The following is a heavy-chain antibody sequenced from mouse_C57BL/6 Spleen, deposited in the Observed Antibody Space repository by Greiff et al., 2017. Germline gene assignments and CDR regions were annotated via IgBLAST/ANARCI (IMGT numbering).Heavy chain of an antibody. J-gene: IGHJ1*03. D-gene: IGHD2-2*01. CDR1: GYTFTDYY. V-gene: IGHV1-26*01. Sequence: EVQLQQSGPELVKPGASVKISCKASGYTFTDYYMNWVKQSHGKSLEWIGDINPNNGGTSYNQKFKGKATLTVDKSSSTAYMELRSLTSEDSAVYYCAGSMVTTNFDVWGTGTTVTVSS. CDR2: INPNNGGT. CDR3: AGSMVTTNFDV.